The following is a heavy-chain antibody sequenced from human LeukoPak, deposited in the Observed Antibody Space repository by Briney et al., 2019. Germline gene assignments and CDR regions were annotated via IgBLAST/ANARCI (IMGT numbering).Heavy chain of an antibody. CDR2: ISYDGSNK. V-gene: IGHV3-30-3*01. D-gene: IGHD3-10*01. CDR1: GFTFSSYA. Sequence: GGSLRLSCAASGFTFSSYAMHWVRQAPGKGLEWVAVISYDGSNKYYADSVKGRFTISRDNPKNTLYLQMNSLRVEDTAVYYCARVHWGNYYLNAFDIWGQGTMVTVSS. J-gene: IGHJ3*02. CDR3: ARVHWGNYYLNAFDI.